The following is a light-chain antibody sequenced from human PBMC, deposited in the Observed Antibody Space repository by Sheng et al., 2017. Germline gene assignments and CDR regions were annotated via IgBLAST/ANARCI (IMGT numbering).Light chain of an antibody. CDR3: QQSNSLPRT. V-gene: IGKV1-12*01. CDR2: SAS. Sequence: DIQMTQSPSSVSASLGDTVTITCRASHDISRRLAWYQQQPGRAPRPLIYSASSLQEGVPSRFSGHGSGTDFTLIISGLQPEDFATYYCQQSNSLPRTFGQGTRVDFK. J-gene: IGKJ1*01. CDR1: HDISRR.